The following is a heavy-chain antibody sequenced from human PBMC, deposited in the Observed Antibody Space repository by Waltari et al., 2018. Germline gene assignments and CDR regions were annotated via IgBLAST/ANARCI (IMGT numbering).Heavy chain of an antibody. CDR1: GCSIGRSSYH. J-gene: IGHJ5*02. D-gene: IGHD2-8*01. V-gene: IGHV4-39*07. Sequence: QLQLQESGPGLVTPSETLSLTCSVSGCSIGRSSYHWGWIRQAPGQGLEWIGTIDYSGSTYYNPSLKSRVTISVDTSKNQFSLELRPVTAADTAVYYCARRANKPGGWFDPWGQGTLVAVSS. CDR3: ARRANKPGGWFDP. CDR2: IDYSGST.